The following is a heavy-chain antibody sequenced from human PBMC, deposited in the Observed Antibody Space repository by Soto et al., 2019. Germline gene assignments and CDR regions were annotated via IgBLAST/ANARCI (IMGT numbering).Heavy chain of an antibody. CDR1: GASISGSYYY. J-gene: IGHJ4*02. CDR3: ATSQKGYNWNYFDH. CDR2: VFYTGFT. D-gene: IGHD1-20*01. V-gene: IGHV4-39*01. Sequence: SETLSLTCAVSGASISGSYYYWAWLRQSPGKGPEWIGSVFYTGFTSYNPSLESRVSVSVDTSKSQFSLKLSAVTAADTTVYYCATSQKGYNWNYFDHWGQGALVTVSS.